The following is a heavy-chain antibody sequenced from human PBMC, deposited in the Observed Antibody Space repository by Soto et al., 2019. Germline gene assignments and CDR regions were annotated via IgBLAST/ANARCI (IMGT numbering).Heavy chain of an antibody. J-gene: IGHJ3*02. V-gene: IGHV1-18*01. CDR1: GYTFTTYG. CDR3: QRPHCGGWYSDALDI. CDR2: ISAYNGNT. D-gene: IGHD6-19*01. Sequence: QVQLVQSGAEVKKPGASVKVSCKASGYTFTTYGITWVLQAPGQGLEWMGWISAYNGNTNYAQKLQGRVTMTTDTSSSTAYMDRRSLRSDDTAVYYYQRPHCGGWYSDALDIWGQGTMVTVSS.